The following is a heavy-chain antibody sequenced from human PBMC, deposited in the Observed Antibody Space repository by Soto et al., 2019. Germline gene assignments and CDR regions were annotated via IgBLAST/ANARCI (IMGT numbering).Heavy chain of an antibody. CDR3: ASSEIQGPLDY. CDR2: IYYRGTT. CDR1: GYSISSSNW. D-gene: IGHD6-19*01. Sequence: QVQLQESGPGLVKPSDTLSLTCAVSGYSISSSNWWGGIRQPPGEGLELIGYIYYRGTTYYNASLKGRVTMSLDPPKNQFSLKLTSVTAVDTAVYYCASSEIQGPLDYWGQGPLVTVSS. J-gene: IGHJ4*02. V-gene: IGHV4-28*01.